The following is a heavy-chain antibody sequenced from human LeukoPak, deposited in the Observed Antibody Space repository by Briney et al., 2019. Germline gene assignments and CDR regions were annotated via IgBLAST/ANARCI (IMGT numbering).Heavy chain of an antibody. V-gene: IGHV1-8*02. J-gene: IGHJ5*02. Sequence: ASVKVSCKASGYTFTSYGIDWVRQATGQGLEWMGWINPNSGRAGCVQKFQGRVNITRDTSTSTAYMELSSLRSEDTAVYYCVRVYHDGSFESGNWFDPWGQGTLVTVSS. CDR3: VRVYHDGSFESGNWFDP. D-gene: IGHD3-22*01. CDR1: GYTFTSYG. CDR2: INPNSGRA.